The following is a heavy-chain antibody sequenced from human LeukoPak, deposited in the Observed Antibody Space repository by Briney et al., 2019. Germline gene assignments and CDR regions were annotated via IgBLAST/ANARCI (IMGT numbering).Heavy chain of an antibody. Sequence: GASVKVSCKASGYTFTGYYMHWVRQAPGQGLEWMGWINPNSGGTNSAQKFQGRVTMTRDTSITTVYLELSRLRSDDTAVYYCARGGYCSSPTCYGYFQYWGQGTLVTVSS. CDR1: GYTFTGYY. CDR3: ARGGYCSSPTCYGYFQY. J-gene: IGHJ1*01. CDR2: INPNSGGT. V-gene: IGHV1-2*02. D-gene: IGHD2-2*03.